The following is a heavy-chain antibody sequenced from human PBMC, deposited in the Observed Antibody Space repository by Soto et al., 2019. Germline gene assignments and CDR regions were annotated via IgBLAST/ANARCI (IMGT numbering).Heavy chain of an antibody. J-gene: IGHJ4*02. D-gene: IGHD4-17*01. CDR3: ARAGDYGDCYFDY. Sequence: QVQLQESGPGLVKPSQTLSLTCTVSGGSISSGGYYWSWIRQHPGKGLEWIGYIYYSGSTYYNPSLKSRVTKSFDTSKNQFSMKLSSVTAADTAVHYCARAGDYGDCYFDYLGQGTLVTVSS. CDR2: IYYSGST. CDR1: GGSISSGGYY. V-gene: IGHV4-31*03.